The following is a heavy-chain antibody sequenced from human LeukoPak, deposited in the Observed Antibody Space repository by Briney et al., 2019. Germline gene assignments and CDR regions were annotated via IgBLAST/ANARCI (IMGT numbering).Heavy chain of an antibody. J-gene: IGHJ4*02. CDR2: LYHGGST. D-gene: IGHD3-10*01. CDR1: GFTFNSYG. V-gene: IGHV3-66*01. Sequence: GRSLRLSCAASGFTFNSYGMHWVRQAPGKGLEWVSILYHGGSTYYADSVKGRFSISRDTSKNTLYLQMNSLRVEDTAVHYCATRRFGELTYWGQGTLVTVSS. CDR3: ATRRFGELTY.